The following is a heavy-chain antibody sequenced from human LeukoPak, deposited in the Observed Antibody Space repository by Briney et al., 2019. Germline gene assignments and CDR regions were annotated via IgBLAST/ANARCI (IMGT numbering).Heavy chain of an antibody. CDR1: GFTFSSYA. Sequence: GGSLRLSCAASGFTFSSYAMHWVRQAPGKGLEWVAVISYDGSNKYYADSVKGRFTISRDNSKNTLYLQMNSLRAEDTAVYYCAKMTPARPGYWGQGTLVTVSS. J-gene: IGHJ4*02. V-gene: IGHV3-30-3*02. D-gene: IGHD6-6*01. CDR3: AKMTPARPGY. CDR2: ISYDGSNK.